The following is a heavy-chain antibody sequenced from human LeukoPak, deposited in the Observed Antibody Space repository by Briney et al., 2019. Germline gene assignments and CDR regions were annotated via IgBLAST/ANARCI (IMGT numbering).Heavy chain of an antibody. Sequence: PGGSLRLSSAASGFTFSSYEMNWVRQAPGKGLEWVANIKQDGSEKKYLDSVKGRFTISRDNAKNSMYLQMNSLRAEDTAVYYCARDKVVGATHFDYWGQGTLVTVSS. CDR2: IKQDGSEK. CDR1: GFTFSSYE. CDR3: ARDKVVGATHFDY. J-gene: IGHJ4*02. D-gene: IGHD1-26*01. V-gene: IGHV3-7*01.